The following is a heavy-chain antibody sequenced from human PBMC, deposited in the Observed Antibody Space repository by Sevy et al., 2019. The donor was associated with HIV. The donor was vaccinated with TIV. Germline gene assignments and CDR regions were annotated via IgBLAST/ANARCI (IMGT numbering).Heavy chain of an antibody. J-gene: IGHJ6*02. CDR1: GFTFSSYS. Sequence: GGSLRLSCAASGFTFSSYSMNWVRQAPGKGLEWVSYISSSSSTIYYADSVRGRFTISRDNAKNSLYLQMNSLRAEDTDVDYCARDLPAAAMRGSYYYGMDVWGQGTTVTVSS. V-gene: IGHV3-48*01. D-gene: IGHD2-2*01. CDR3: ARDLPAAAMRGSYYYGMDV. CDR2: ISSSSSTI.